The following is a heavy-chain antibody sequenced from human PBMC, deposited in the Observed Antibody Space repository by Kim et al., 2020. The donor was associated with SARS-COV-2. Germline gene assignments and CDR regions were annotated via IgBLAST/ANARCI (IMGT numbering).Heavy chain of an antibody. V-gene: IGHV7-4-1*02. CDR1: GYTFTSYA. CDR2: INTNTGNP. J-gene: IGHJ4*02. CDR3: AREYGDYGESLYDY. Sequence: ASVKVSCKASGYTFTSYAMNWVRQAPGQGLEWMGWINTNTGNPTYAKGFTGRFVFSLDTSVSTAYLQISSLKAEDTAVYYCAREYGDYGESLYDYWGQGTLVTVSS. D-gene: IGHD4-17*01.